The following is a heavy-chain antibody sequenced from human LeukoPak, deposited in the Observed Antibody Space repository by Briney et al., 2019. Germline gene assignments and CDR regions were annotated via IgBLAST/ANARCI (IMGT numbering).Heavy chain of an antibody. CDR1: GGSISSHY. J-gene: IGHJ3*02. V-gene: IGHV4-59*11. Sequence: SETLSLTCTVSGGSISSHYLSWSRQPPGKGLGWMGYIYYSGSTNYNPSLKSRVTISVDTSKNQFSLKLSSVTAADTAVYYCASILSGYLYAFDIWGQGTMVTVSS. CDR2: IYYSGST. D-gene: IGHD3-9*01. CDR3: ASILSGYLYAFDI.